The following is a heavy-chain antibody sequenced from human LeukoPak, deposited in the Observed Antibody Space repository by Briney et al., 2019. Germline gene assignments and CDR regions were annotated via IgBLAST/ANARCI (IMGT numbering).Heavy chain of an antibody. CDR1: GFTFDDYG. D-gene: IGHD2-15*01. CDR3: ARALGPCSGGSCYTTTSFDY. J-gene: IGHJ4*02. V-gene: IGHV3-20*04. CDR2: INWNGGST. Sequence: GGSLRLSCAASGFTFDDYGMSWVRQAPGKGLVWVSGINWNGGSTGYADSVKGRFTISRDNAKNSLYLQMNSLRAEDTALYYCARALGPCSGGSCYTTTSFDYWGQGTLVTVSS.